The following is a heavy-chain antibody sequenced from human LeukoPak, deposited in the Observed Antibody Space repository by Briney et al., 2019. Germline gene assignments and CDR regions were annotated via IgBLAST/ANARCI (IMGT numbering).Heavy chain of an antibody. Sequence: GRSLRLSCAASGFTFSNYAMSWVRQAPGKGLEWVSAISASGGSTYYADSVKGRFTISRDNSKNTLYLQLNSLRAEDTAVYYCAKDLGYCSSTSCSWDYWGQGTLVTVSS. D-gene: IGHD2-2*01. V-gene: IGHV3-23*01. CDR2: ISASGGST. CDR3: AKDLGYCSSTSCSWDY. CDR1: GFTFSNYA. J-gene: IGHJ4*02.